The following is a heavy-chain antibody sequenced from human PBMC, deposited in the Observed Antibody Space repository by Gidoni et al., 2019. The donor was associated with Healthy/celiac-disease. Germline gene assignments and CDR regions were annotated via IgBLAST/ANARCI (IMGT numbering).Heavy chain of an antibody. CDR2: IRSKANSYAT. J-gene: IGHJ3*02. D-gene: IGHD5-12*01. V-gene: IGHV3-73*01. Sequence: EVQLVETGGGLVQPGGSLKLSCAASGFPFSGSAMHWVRQASGKGLEWVGRIRSKANSYATAYAASVKGRFTISRDDSKNTAYLQMNSLKTEDTAVYYCTTARRDGYNYQAFDIWGQGTMVTVSS. CDR1: GFPFSGSA. CDR3: TTARRDGYNYQAFDI.